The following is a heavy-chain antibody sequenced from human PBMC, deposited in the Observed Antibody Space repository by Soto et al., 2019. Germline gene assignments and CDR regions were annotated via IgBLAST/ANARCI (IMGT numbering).Heavy chain of an antibody. Sequence: GGSLRLSCAASGFTFSSYGMHWVRQAPGKGLEWVAVISYDGSNKYYADSVKGRFTISRDNSKNTLYLQMNSLRAEDTAVYYCAKSFYDSSGYQDYWGQGTLVTVSS. V-gene: IGHV3-30*18. CDR2: ISYDGSNK. CDR1: GFTFSSYG. J-gene: IGHJ4*02. D-gene: IGHD3-22*01. CDR3: AKSFYDSSGYQDY.